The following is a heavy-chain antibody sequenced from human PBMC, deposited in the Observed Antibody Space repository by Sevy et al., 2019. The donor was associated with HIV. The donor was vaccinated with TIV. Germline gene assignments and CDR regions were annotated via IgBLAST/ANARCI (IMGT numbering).Heavy chain of an antibody. CDR1: GFLFSRYE. V-gene: IGHV3-48*03. CDR3: ARDLPPSATTVAHFDY. D-gene: IGHD4-17*01. J-gene: IGHJ4*02. Sequence: GGSLRLSCAASGFLFSRYEMNWVRQAPGKGQEWVSYITNSGSSMSYSDSVRGRFTITRDNAKNSLFLQMNSLRAEDTAIYYCARDLPPSATTVAHFDYWGQGTLVTVSS. CDR2: ITNSGSSM.